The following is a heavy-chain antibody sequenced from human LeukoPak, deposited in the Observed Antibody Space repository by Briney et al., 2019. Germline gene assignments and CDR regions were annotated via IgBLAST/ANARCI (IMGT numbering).Heavy chain of an antibody. V-gene: IGHV4-59*01. Sequence: ASETLSLTCTVSGGSISSYYWSWIRQPPGKGLEWIGYIYYSGSTSYNPSLKSRVTISVDTSKNQFSLKLSSVTAADTAVYYCARSSAYCSGGSCYLSPQYYYYMDVWGKGTTVTVSS. D-gene: IGHD2-15*01. CDR1: GGSISSYY. J-gene: IGHJ6*03. CDR2: IYYSGST. CDR3: ARSSAYCSGGSCYLSPQYYYYMDV.